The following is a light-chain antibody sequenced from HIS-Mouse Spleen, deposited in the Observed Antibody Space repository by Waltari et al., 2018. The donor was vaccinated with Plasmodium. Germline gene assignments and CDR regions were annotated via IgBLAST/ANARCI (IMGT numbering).Light chain of an antibody. Sequence: EIVLTQSPATLSLSPGERATLSCRASQGVSSYLAWYQKKPGQAPRLLIYDASNSATGIPARFSGSGSGTDFTLTISSLEPEDFAVYYCQQRSNWPITFGQGTRLEIK. CDR3: QQRSNWPIT. V-gene: IGKV3-11*01. CDR1: QGVSSY. J-gene: IGKJ5*01. CDR2: DAS.